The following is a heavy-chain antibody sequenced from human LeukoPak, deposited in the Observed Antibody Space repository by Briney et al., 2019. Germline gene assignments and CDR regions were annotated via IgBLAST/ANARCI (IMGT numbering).Heavy chain of an antibody. CDR2: IYYTGTT. D-gene: IGHD3-22*01. Sequence: SETLSLTCTVSGGSISGTYYWSWIRQPPGKGLEWIGYIYYTGTTDSNPSLKSRVTISVDTSKNQFSLKLSSVTAADTAVYYCARAWSGGYYYDSSAKFDPWGQGTLVTVSS. CDR3: ARAWSGGYYYDSSAKFDP. V-gene: IGHV4-59*12. CDR1: GGSISGTYY. J-gene: IGHJ5*02.